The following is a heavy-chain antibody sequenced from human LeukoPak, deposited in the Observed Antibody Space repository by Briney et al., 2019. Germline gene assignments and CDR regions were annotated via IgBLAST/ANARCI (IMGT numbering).Heavy chain of an antibody. CDR2: INGDGSIT. J-gene: IGHJ4*02. Sequence: GGSLRLSCAASGFTFSSYWMHWVRQAPGKGLLWVSRINGDGSITSTADSVKGRFTISRDNSDNTLYLQMNRLRAEDTAVYYCAKDSRADGYRMLDYGGQGTLVTVSS. CDR3: AKDSRADGYRMLDY. V-gene: IGHV3-74*01. CDR1: GFTFSSYW. D-gene: IGHD5-24*01.